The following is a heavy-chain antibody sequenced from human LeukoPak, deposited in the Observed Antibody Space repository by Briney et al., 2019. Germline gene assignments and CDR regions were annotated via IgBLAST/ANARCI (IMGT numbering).Heavy chain of an antibody. V-gene: IGHV4-59*12. CDR2: ICHSGST. CDR1: GGFISSYY. CDR3: ARAGGSGSYYKGSCDY. Sequence: SETLSLTCTVSGGFISSYYWSWIRQPPGRGLEWIGYICHSGSTYYNPSLKSRVTISVDRSKNQFSLKLSSVTAADTAVYYCARAGGSGSYYKGSCDYWGQGTLVTVSS. D-gene: IGHD3-10*01. J-gene: IGHJ4*02.